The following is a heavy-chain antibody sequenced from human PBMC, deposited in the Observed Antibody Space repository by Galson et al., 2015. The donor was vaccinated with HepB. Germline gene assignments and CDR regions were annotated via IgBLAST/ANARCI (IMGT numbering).Heavy chain of an antibody. CDR2: INHSGST. CDR3: ARAEWFGELYSETLDY. V-gene: IGHV4-34*01. D-gene: IGHD3-10*01. Sequence: SETLSLTCAVYGGSFSGYYWSWIRQPPGKGLEWIGEINHSGSTNYNPSLKSRVTISVDTSKNQFSLKLSSVTAADTAVYYCARAEWFGELYSETLDYWGQGTLVTVSS. J-gene: IGHJ4*02. CDR1: GGSFSGYY.